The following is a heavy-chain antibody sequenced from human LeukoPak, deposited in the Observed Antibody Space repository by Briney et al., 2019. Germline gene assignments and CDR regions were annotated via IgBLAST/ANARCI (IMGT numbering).Heavy chain of an antibody. CDR2: IIPIFGTA. V-gene: IGHV1-69*05. CDR1: GGTFSSYA. CDR3: AIRSSGYFRFDY. J-gene: IGHJ4*02. Sequence: SVKVSCKASGGTFSSYAISWVRQAPGQGLEWMGGIIPIFGTANYAQKFQGRVTITTDESTSTAYMELSSLRSEDTAVYYCAIRSSGYFRFDYWGQGTLVTISS. D-gene: IGHD3-22*01.